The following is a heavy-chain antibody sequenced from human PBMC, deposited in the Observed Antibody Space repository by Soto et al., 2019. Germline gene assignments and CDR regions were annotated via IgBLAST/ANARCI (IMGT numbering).Heavy chain of an antibody. CDR3: ARSLHNWNYDYYYGMDV. Sequence: PGGSLRLSCAASGFTVSSNYMSWVRQAPGKGLEWVSVIYSGGSTYYADSVKGRFTISRDNSKNTLYLQMNSLRAEDTAVYYCARSLHNWNYDYYYGMDVWGQGTTVTVSS. J-gene: IGHJ6*02. CDR1: GFTVSSNY. D-gene: IGHD1-7*01. CDR2: IYSGGST. V-gene: IGHV3-53*01.